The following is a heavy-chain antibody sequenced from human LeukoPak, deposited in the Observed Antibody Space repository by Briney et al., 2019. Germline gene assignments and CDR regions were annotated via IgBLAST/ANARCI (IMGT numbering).Heavy chain of an antibody. V-gene: IGHV4-34*01. CDR1: GGSFSGYY. Sequence: SETLSLTCAVYGGSFSGYYWSWIRQPPGKGPEWIGEINHSGSTNYNPSLKSRVTISVDTSKNQFSLKLSSVTAADTAVYYGQVRYFDDAFDIWGQGTMVTVSS. CDR3: QVRYFDDAFDI. CDR2: INHSGST. J-gene: IGHJ3*02. D-gene: IGHD3-9*01.